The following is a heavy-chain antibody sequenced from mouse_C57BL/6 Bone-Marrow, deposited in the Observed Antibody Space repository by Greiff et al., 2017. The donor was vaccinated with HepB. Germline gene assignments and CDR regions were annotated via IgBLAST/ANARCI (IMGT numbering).Heavy chain of an antibody. D-gene: IGHD1-1*01. CDR1: GSNIKNTY. Sequence: VQLKQSVAELVRPGASVKLSCTASGSNIKNTYMHWVKQRPEQGLEWIGRIDPANGNTKYAPKFQGKATITADTSSNTAYLQLSSLTSEDTAIYYCARNYYYGSSCAMDYWGQGTSVTVSS. CDR3: ARNYYYGSSCAMDY. CDR2: IDPANGNT. J-gene: IGHJ4*01. V-gene: IGHV14-3*01.